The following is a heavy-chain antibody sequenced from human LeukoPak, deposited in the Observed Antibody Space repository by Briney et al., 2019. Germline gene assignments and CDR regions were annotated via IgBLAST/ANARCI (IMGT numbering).Heavy chain of an antibody. V-gene: IGHV4-59*08. CDR1: GGSISSYY. CDR3: ARHRGATTPNFDY. Sequence: SETLSLTCTVSGGSISSYYWSWIRQPPGKGLEWIGYIYYSGSTNYNPSLKSRVTISVDTSKNQFSLKLSSVTAADTAVYYCARHRGATTPNFDYWGQGALVTVSS. J-gene: IGHJ4*02. D-gene: IGHD5-12*01. CDR2: IYYSGST.